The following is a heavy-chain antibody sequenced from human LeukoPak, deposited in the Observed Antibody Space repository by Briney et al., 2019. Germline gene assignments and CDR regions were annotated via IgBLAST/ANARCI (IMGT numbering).Heavy chain of an antibody. CDR2: ISYGGDNK. D-gene: IGHD3-9*01. CDR3: SRDGPRDYNILTALDY. V-gene: IGHV3-30*04. J-gene: IGHJ4*02. CDR1: GYNFQIYA. Sequence: GGSLRLSCAASGYNFQIYAMHWVRQAPGKGLEWVAIISYGGDNKYYADSVKGRFTISRDNSKSMLYLQMNGLRPEDTAVYYCSRDGPRDYNILTALDYWGQGTVVSVSS.